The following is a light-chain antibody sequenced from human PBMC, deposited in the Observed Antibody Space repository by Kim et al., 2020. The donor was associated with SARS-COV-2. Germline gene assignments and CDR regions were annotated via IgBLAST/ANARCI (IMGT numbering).Light chain of an antibody. V-gene: IGLV3-19*01. CDR1: SLRSYY. CDR3: GSRDRSDSPFYV. CDR2: ANN. J-gene: IGLJ1*01. Sequence: SSELTQDPAVSVALGQTVRITCQGDSLRSYYASWYQQKPGQAPVLIIYANNNRPSGIPDRFSGSYSQNSASLIITGAQAEDEADYYCGSRDRSDSPFYVFAAGTKVTVL.